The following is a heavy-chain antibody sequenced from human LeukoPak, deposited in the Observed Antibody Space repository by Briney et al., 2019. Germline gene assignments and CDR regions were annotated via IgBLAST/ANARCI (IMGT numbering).Heavy chain of an antibody. V-gene: IGHV1-2*02. J-gene: IGHJ4*02. D-gene: IGHD3-22*01. Sequence: ASVKVSCKASGYTFTCYYMHWVRQAPGQGLEWMGWINPNSGGTNYAQKFQGRVSMTRDTSISTAYMELSRLRSDDTALYYCARAYYYDSSGYYFDYWGQGTLVTVSS. CDR3: ARAYYYDSSGYYFDY. CDR2: INPNSGGT. CDR1: GYTFTCYY.